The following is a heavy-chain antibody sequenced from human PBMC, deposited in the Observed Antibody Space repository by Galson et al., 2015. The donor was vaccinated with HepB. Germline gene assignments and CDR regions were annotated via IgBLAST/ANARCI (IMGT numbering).Heavy chain of an antibody. CDR1: GFTFSTYA. CDR2: ISYDGSKK. Sequence: SLRLSCAASGFTFSTYAMHWVRQAPGKGLEWVAGISYDGSKKYYADSVKGRFTISRDKSKNTLYMQMNSLRAEDTAVYYCAKVQKRTQWLVTGLDSWGQGTLVTVSS. J-gene: IGHJ5*01. D-gene: IGHD6-19*01. V-gene: IGHV3-30*18. CDR3: AKVQKRTQWLVTGLDS.